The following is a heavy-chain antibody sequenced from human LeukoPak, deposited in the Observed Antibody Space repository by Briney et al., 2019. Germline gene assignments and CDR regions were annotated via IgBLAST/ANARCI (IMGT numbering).Heavy chain of an antibody. V-gene: IGHV3-53*01. D-gene: IGHD3-22*01. CDR3: AKVYDSSGYYHFDY. J-gene: IGHJ4*02. CDR1: GFTVSSND. CDR2: IYSGGST. Sequence: GGSLRLSCAASGFTVSSNDMSWVRQAPGKGLEGSSVIYSGGSTDYADSVKGRLTISRDNSKNTLYLQMNSLRAEDTAVYYCAKVYDSSGYYHFDYWGQGTLVTVSS.